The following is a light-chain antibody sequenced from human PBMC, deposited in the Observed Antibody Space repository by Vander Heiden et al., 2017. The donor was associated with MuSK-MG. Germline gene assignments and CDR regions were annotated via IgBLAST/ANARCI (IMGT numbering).Light chain of an antibody. CDR2: KAS. CDR1: QSLSTW. CDR3: KQYLSQRT. V-gene: IGKV1-5*03. Sequence: IQMTQSPANLSASVGDRVTITCRASQSLSTWLAWYQQKPGKAPKLLIYKASTLESGVSSRFSGSGSGTEFTLSIFNLQPDDFATYYCKQYLSQRTFGQGTKVEIK. J-gene: IGKJ1*01.